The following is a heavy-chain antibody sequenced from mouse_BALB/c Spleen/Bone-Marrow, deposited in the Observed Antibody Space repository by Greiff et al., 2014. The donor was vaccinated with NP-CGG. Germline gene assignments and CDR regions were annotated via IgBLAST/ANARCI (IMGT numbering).Heavy chain of an antibody. CDR3: IRSRGYFDY. J-gene: IGHJ2*01. Sequence: QVQLQHSGAELVRPGASVKLSCKASGYTFTTFWINWVKQRPGQGLEWIGNIYPSDTYTNYSQDFKDKATLTVDKSSSTAYMQLSSPTSEDSAVYYCIRSRGYFDYWGQGTTLTVSS. CDR2: IYPSDTYT. CDR1: GYTFTTFW. V-gene: IGHV1-69*02.